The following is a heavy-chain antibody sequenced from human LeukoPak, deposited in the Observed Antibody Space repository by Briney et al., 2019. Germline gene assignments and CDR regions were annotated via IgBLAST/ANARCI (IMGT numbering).Heavy chain of an antibody. Sequence: GGSLRLSCAASGFTFSDYCIHWVRQAPGKGLEWVAVIYSDGTNKYFVDSVKGRFAISRDNSKTTVFLQMNGLRAEDTAVFSCARDLRSGYMDSWGQGTLVTVSS. D-gene: IGHD3-3*01. CDR3: ARDLRSGYMDS. V-gene: IGHV3-33*01. CDR1: GFTFSDYC. J-gene: IGHJ5*01. CDR2: IYSDGTNK.